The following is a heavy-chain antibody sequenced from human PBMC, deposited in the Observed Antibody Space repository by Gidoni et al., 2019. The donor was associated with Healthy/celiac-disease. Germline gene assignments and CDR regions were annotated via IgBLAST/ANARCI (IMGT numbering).Heavy chain of an antibody. CDR2: IYYSGST. CDR1: GGSNSSSSYY. J-gene: IGHJ4*02. V-gene: IGHV4-39*01. D-gene: IGHD2-2*01. CDR3: ARHPKSSTSLDY. Sequence: QLQLQESGPGLVKPSETLSLTCTVSGGSNSSSSYYWGWIRQPTGKGLEWIGSIYYSGSTYYNPSLKSRVTISVDTSKNQFSLKLSSVTAADTAVYYCARHPKSSTSLDYWGQGTLVTVSS.